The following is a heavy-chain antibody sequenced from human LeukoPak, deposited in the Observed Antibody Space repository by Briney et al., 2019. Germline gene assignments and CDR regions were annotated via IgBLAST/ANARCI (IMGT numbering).Heavy chain of an antibody. V-gene: IGHV3-23*01. D-gene: IGHD3-9*01. J-gene: IGHJ4*02. Sequence: GSLRLSCAASGFTFSSYAMSWVRQAPGKGLEWVSAISGSGGSTYYADSVKGRLTISRDNSKNTLYLQMNSLRAEDTAVYYCAKTYYDILTGYYPMRSYFDYWGQGTLVTVSS. CDR3: AKTYYDILTGYYPMRSYFDY. CDR1: GFTFSSYA. CDR2: ISGSGGST.